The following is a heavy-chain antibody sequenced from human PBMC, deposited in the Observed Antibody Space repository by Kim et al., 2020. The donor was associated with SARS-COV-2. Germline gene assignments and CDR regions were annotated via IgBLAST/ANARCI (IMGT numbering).Heavy chain of an antibody. CDR3: ARAPNYYENSGYYPCGY. D-gene: IGHD3-22*01. J-gene: IGHJ4*02. CDR2: INPSSGDT. Sequence: ASVKVSCKASGYTFSDYYIHWVRQAPGQGLEWMGWINPSSGDTNYAQKFQGRVTMTRDTSISTAYMELSSLRSDDTAVYYCARAPNYYENSGYYPCGYWGQETLVTVSS. CDR1: GYTFSDYY. V-gene: IGHV1-2*02.